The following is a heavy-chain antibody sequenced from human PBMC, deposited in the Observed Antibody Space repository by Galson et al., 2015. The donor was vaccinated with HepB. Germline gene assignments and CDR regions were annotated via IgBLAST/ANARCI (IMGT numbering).Heavy chain of an antibody. CDR1: GDSVSSSRAA. CDR3: ARDYYASGSSLYFFDY. J-gene: IGHJ4*02. CDR2: TYYRSKWYN. Sequence: CAISGDSVSSSRAAWNWIRQSPSRGLEWLGRTYYRSKWYNDYAVSVKSRITINPHTSKNQFSLQLNSVTPEDTALYYCARDYYASGSSLYFFDYWGQGTLVAVSS. V-gene: IGHV6-1*01. D-gene: IGHD3-10*01.